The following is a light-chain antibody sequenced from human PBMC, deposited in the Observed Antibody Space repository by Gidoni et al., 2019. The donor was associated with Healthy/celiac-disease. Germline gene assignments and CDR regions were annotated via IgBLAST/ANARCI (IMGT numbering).Light chain of an antibody. CDR3: QQYGSSPEX. J-gene: IGKJ1*01. CDR2: GAS. CDR1: QSVSSSY. V-gene: IGKV3-20*01. Sequence: EIVLTQSPGTLSLSPGERATLSCRASQSVSSSYLAWYQQKPGQAPRLLIYGASSRATGIPDRFSGSGSGTDFTLTISRLEPEDFAVYYCQQYGSSPEXXXQGTKVEIK.